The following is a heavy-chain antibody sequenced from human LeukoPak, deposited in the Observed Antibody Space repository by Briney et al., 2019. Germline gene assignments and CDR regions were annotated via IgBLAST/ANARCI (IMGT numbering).Heavy chain of an antibody. D-gene: IGHD6-19*01. CDR2: ISSSSTYI. Sequence: KPGGSLRLSCAASGFAFSSYNMNWVRQAQGKWLEWVSSISSSSTYIDYADSVKGRFTISRDNAKNSLYLQMNSLRAEDTAVYYCARDLNFYSSGWYDYWGQGTLVTVSS. J-gene: IGHJ4*02. CDR3: ARDLNFYSSGWYDY. CDR1: GFAFSSYN. V-gene: IGHV3-21*01.